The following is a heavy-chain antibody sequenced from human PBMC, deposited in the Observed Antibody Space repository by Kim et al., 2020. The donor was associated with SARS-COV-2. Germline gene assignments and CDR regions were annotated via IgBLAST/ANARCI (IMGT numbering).Heavy chain of an antibody. D-gene: IGHD5-12*01. CDR3: ARGWGLGMATIYVVEKNLPDY. J-gene: IGHJ4*02. V-gene: IGHV3-33*08. Sequence: GGSLRLSCAASGFTFSSYGMHWVRQAPGKGLEWVAVIWYDGSNKYYADSVKGRFTISRDNSKNTLYLQMNSLRAEDTAVYYCARGWGLGMATIYVVEKNLPDYWGQGTLVTVST. CDR2: IWYDGSNK. CDR1: GFTFSSYG.